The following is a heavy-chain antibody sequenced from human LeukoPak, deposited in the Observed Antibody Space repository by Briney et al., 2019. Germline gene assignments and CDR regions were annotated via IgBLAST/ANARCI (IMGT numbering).Heavy chain of an antibody. J-gene: IGHJ4*02. CDR1: GGSISSGGYY. CDR2: IYYSGST. CDR3: ARRPCSSSWYYFDY. Sequence: SQTLSLTCTVSGGSISSGGYYWSWIRQHPGKGLEWIGYIYYSGSTYYNPSLKSRVTISVDTSKNQFSLRLSSVTAADTAVYYCARRPCSSSWYYFDYWGQGTLVTVSS. V-gene: IGHV4-31*03. D-gene: IGHD6-13*01.